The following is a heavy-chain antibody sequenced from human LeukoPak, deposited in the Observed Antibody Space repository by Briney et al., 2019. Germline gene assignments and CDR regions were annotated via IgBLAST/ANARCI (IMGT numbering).Heavy chain of an antibody. V-gene: IGHV1-69*06. CDR2: IIPIFGAA. D-gene: IGHD2-2*01. J-gene: IGHJ4*02. Sequence: SVKVSCKASGGTFSSYAISWVRQAPGQGLEWMGGIIPIFGAANYAQKFQGRVTITADKSTSTAYMELSSLRSEDTAVYYCASMRLGEDIVVVPAADWGQGTLVTVSS. CDR3: ASMRLGEDIVVVPAAD. CDR1: GGTFSSYA.